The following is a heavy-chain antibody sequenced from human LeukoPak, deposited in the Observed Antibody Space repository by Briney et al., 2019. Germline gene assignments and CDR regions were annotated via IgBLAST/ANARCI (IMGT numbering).Heavy chain of an antibody. J-gene: IGHJ6*02. Sequence: ASVKVSCKASGYTFTGYYMHWVRQAPGQGLEWMGWINPNSGGTNYAQKFQGRVTMTRDTSISTAYMELSRLRSDDTAVYYCARDRYNWNYAGTRIDSMDVWGQGTTVTVSS. V-gene: IGHV1-2*02. CDR1: GYTFTGYY. CDR3: ARDRYNWNYAGTRIDSMDV. D-gene: IGHD1-7*01. CDR2: INPNSGGT.